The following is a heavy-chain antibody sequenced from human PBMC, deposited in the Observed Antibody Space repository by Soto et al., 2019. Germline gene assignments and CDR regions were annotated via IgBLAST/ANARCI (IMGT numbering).Heavy chain of an antibody. Sequence: SETLSLTCTVSGGSISSSSYYWGWIRQPPGKGLEWIGSIYYSGSTYSNPSLKSRVTRYVDTSKNQFSLKRSSVTAENTAVYYCARHGTSMVRGVIWDYYYYGMDVWGQGTTVTVSS. CDR2: IYYSGST. V-gene: IGHV4-39*01. CDR1: GGSISSSSYY. J-gene: IGHJ6*02. D-gene: IGHD3-10*01. CDR3: ARHGTSMVRGVIWDYYYYGMDV.